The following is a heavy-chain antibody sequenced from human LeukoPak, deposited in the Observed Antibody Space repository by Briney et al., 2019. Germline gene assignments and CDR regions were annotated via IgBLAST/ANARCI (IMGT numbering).Heavy chain of an antibody. Sequence: GGSLRLSCAASGFTSSSYWMSWVRQAPGKGLECVANIKEDGSEKYYVDSVKGRFTISRDNAKNSLYLQMNSLRVEDTAVYYCARDGGGAAMVRGVIQYYYYYGMDVWGKGTTVTVSS. CDR1: GFTSSSYW. D-gene: IGHD3-10*01. CDR2: IKEDGSEK. CDR3: ARDGGGAAMVRGVIQYYYYYGMDV. V-gene: IGHV3-7*01. J-gene: IGHJ6*04.